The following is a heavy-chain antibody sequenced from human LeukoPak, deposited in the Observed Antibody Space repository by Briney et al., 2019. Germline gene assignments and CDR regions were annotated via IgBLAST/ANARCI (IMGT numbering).Heavy chain of an antibody. CDR1: GYSFSSYW. Sequence: GESLKISCKGSGYSFSSYWIGWVRQMPGKGLEWMGIIYPGDSDTIYSPSFQGQVTISADKSISTASLQWSSLKASGTAMYYCARGGRTGTSFFDYWGQGTLVTVSS. CDR2: IYPGDSDT. J-gene: IGHJ4*02. CDR3: ARGGRTGTSFFDY. D-gene: IGHD1-1*01. V-gene: IGHV5-51*01.